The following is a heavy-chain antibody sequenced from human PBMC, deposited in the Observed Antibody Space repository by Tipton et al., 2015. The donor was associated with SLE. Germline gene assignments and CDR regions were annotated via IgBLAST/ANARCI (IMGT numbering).Heavy chain of an antibody. J-gene: IGHJ4*02. CDR2: ISYTGNT. V-gene: IGHV4-59*08. D-gene: IGHD6-19*01. CDR1: GASISTHY. Sequence: TLSLTCTVSGASISTHYWSWFRQPPGKGLEWIGYISYTGNTNFNPSLKSRVTMSVATSKNQFSLKLSSMTAADTAVYYCARHERWPHFDYWGQGTLVTVSS. CDR3: ARHERWPHFDY.